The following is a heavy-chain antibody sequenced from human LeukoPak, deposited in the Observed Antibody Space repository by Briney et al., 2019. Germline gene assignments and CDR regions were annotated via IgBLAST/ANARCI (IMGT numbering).Heavy chain of an antibody. CDR2: IYYSGCT. J-gene: IGHJ4*02. CDR3: ARRRGWSVDY. Sequence: AETLSLTCTVSGGSISSSSYYWGWIRQPPGKGLEWIGSIYYSGCTYYNPSLKSRVTISVDTSKNQFSLKLSSVTAADTAVYYCARRRGWSVDYWGQGTLVTVSS. V-gene: IGHV4-39*01. D-gene: IGHD6-19*01. CDR1: GGSISSSSYY.